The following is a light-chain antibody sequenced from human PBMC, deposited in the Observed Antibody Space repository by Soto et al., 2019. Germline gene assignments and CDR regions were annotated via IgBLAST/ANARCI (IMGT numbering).Light chain of an antibody. CDR2: GKN. Sequence: QTVVTQPPSVSGAPGQRVTISCTGSSSNIGAGYDVHWYQQLPGTAPKLLIYGKNSRPSGVPDRFSGSKSGTSASLAITGLQAEDEADYYCQSYDSSLSAHVVFGGGTQLTVL. V-gene: IGLV1-40*01. CDR1: SSNIGAGYD. CDR3: QSYDSSLSAHVV. J-gene: IGLJ2*01.